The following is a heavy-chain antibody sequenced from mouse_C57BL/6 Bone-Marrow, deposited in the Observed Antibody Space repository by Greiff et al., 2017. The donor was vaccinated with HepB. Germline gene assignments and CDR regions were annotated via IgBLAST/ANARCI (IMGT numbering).Heavy chain of an antibody. CDR2: ISDGGSYT. CDR3: ARGRGGNYPAWFAY. D-gene: IGHD2-1*01. V-gene: IGHV5-4*03. CDR1: GFTFSSYA. Sequence: DVMLVESGGGLVKPGGSLKLSCAASGFTFSSYAMSWVRQTPEKRLEWVATISDGGSYTYYPDNVKGRFTISRDNAKNNLYLQMSHLKSEDTAMYYCARGRGGNYPAWFAYWGQGTLVTVSA. J-gene: IGHJ3*01.